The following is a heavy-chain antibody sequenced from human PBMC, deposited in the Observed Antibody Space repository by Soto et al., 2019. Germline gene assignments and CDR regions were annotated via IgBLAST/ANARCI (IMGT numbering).Heavy chain of an antibody. V-gene: IGHV4-30-4*01. CDR1: GGSISSGDYY. D-gene: IGHD2-21*02. CDR2: IYYSGST. Sequence: ASETLSLTCTVSGGSISSGDYYWSWIRQPPGKGLEWIGYIYYSGSTYYNPSLKSRVTISVDTSKNQFSLKLSSVTAADTGVYYCAGDGESGAYSGGHCYRGGYNWFDPWGQGTLVTVSS. J-gene: IGHJ5*02. CDR3: AGDGESGAYSGGHCYRGGYNWFDP.